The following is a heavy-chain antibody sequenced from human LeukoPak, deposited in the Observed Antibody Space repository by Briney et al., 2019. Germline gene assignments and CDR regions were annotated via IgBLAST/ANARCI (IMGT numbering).Heavy chain of an antibody. CDR3: ARHGYAIDY. V-gene: IGHV3-33*01. CDR1: GFTFSSYG. D-gene: IGHD3-16*01. Sequence: PGGSLRLSCAASGFTFSSYGMHWVRQAPGKGLEWVAVIWYDGSNKYYADSVKGRFTISRDNSKNTLYLQMSSLKASDTAMYYCARHGYAIDYWGQGTLVTVSS. CDR2: IWYDGSNK. J-gene: IGHJ4*02.